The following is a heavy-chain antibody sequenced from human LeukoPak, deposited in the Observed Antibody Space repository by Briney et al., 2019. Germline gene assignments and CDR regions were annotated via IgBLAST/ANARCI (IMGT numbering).Heavy chain of an antibody. D-gene: IGHD5-18*01. CDR3: ARGGPDRYGFEKRTKNRFDP. J-gene: IGHJ5*02. CDR1: GYTFTGYD. V-gene: IGHV1-2*02. Sequence: ASVKVSCKASGYTFTGYDMNWVRQAPGQGLEWMGWINPNSGSTNYAQKFQGRVTMTRDTSISTAYMELSRLRSDDTAVYYWARGGPDRYGFEKRTKNRFDPWGQGTLVTVSS. CDR2: INPNSGST.